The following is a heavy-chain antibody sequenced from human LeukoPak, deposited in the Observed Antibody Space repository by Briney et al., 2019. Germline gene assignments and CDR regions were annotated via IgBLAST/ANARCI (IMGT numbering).Heavy chain of an antibody. CDR2: ISYDGSNK. CDR3: VRAIEVETEVDF. J-gene: IGHJ4*02. CDR1: GFTFTSYA. D-gene: IGHD5-24*01. V-gene: IGHV3-30-3*01. Sequence: PGGSLRLSCAASGFTFTSYAMSWVRQAPGKGLEWVAVISYDGSNKYYADSVKGRFTISRDNSKNTLYLQMNSLRPEDTAVYYCVRAIEVETEVDFWGQGTLVTVSS.